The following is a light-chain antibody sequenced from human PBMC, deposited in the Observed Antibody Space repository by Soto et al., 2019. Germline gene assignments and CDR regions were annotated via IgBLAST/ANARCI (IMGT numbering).Light chain of an antibody. CDR1: QSVSSN. V-gene: IGKV3-15*01. CDR2: GAS. CDR3: QQYNKWPHLD. J-gene: IGKJ3*01. Sequence: EIVMTQSPATLSVSPGERATLSCRASQSVSSNLAWYQQKPGQAPRLLIYGASTRATGIPARFSGSGSGTEFTLTISSLQSEDFAVYYCQQYNKWPHLDFGPGTKVNIX.